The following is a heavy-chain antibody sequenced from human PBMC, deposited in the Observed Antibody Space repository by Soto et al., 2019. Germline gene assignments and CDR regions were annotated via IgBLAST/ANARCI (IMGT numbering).Heavy chain of an antibody. D-gene: IGHD6-13*01. Sequence: QVQLVQSGAEVKKPGSSVKVSCKASGGTFSSYAISWVRQAPGQGLEWMGGIIPIFGTANYAQKFQGRVTITAEKSTSTAYMELSSLRAEDTAVYYCARFNYPGIAAAAYYYDYGMDVWGQGTTVTVSS. CDR3: ARFNYPGIAAAAYYYDYGMDV. CDR1: GGTFSSYA. J-gene: IGHJ6*02. CDR2: IIPIFGTA. V-gene: IGHV1-69*06.